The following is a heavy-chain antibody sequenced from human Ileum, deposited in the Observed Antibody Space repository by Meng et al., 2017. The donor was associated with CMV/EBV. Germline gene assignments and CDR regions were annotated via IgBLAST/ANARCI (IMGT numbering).Heavy chain of an antibody. V-gene: IGHV4-4*07. CDR3: AREVDVDGAVPQKGGYYYDY. J-gene: IGHJ4*02. Sequence: VRPHEAGPGTVQPSGTLFLTCSAAGGSRRGYYWGWIRQPAGKGLEWIGRIYVSVSTDYNPSLKSRATMSVDTSKKQFSLRLTSVTAADTAVYFCAREVDVDGAVPQKGGYYYDYWGQGILVTVSS. D-gene: IGHD3-3*01. CDR2: IYVSVST. CDR1: GGSRRGYY.